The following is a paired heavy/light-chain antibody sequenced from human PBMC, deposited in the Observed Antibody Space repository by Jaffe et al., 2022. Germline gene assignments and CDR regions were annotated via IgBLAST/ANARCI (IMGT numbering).Heavy chain of an antibody. Sequence: EVQLVESGGGLVQPGGSLRLSCAASGFTLIDYWMHWVRQAPGKGLVWVSELNRDGITTIYSDSVRGRFTISRDGAKNTAYLQMNSLRVEDTAVYYCARGGYYTFDLLGQGTMVSVSS. V-gene: IGHV3-74*01. J-gene: IGHJ3*01. D-gene: IGHD1-26*01. CDR1: GFTLIDYW. CDR2: LNRDGITT. CDR3: ARGGYYTFDL.
Light chain of an antibody. CDR1: SSDIGGYNY. Sequence: QSALTQPPSASGSPGQSVTISCTGTSSDIGGYNYVSWYQQHPGKGPKLMISEVNKRPSGVPDRFSGSKSGNTASLTVSGLQAEDEADYYCSSYAGTRNYVFGTGTKLTVL. CDR3: SSYAGTRNYV. V-gene: IGLV2-8*01. CDR2: EVN. J-gene: IGLJ1*01.